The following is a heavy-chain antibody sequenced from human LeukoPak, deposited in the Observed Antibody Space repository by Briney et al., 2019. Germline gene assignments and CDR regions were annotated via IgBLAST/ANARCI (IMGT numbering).Heavy chain of an antibody. Sequence: SVKVSCKTSGGTFSSYAISWVRQAPGQGLEWMGRIIPILGIANYAQKFQGRVTITADKSTSTAYMELSSLRSEDTAVYYCASFRRTARNTVTLDYWGQGTLVTVSS. CDR1: GGTFSSYA. CDR3: ASFRRTARNTVTLDY. D-gene: IGHD4-17*01. V-gene: IGHV1-69*04. CDR2: IIPILGIA. J-gene: IGHJ4*02.